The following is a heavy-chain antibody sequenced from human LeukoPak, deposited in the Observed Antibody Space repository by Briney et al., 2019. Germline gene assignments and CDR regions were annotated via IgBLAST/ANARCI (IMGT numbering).Heavy chain of an antibody. J-gene: IGHJ4*02. D-gene: IGHD3-22*01. V-gene: IGHV3-11*01. CDR3: AKCYDSSGHYHLLDY. Sequence: GGSLRLSCAASGFTFSDYYMSWIRQAPGKGLEWVSYISSSGSTIYYADSVKGRFTISRDNAKNSLYLQMNSLRAEDTAVYYCAKCYDSSGHYHLLDYWGQGTLVTVSS. CDR1: GFTFSDYY. CDR2: ISSSGSTI.